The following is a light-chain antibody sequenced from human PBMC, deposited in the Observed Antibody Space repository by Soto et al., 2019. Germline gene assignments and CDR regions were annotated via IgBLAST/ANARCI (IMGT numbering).Light chain of an antibody. Sequence: DIVMTQYPDSLAVSLGERATINCKSSQSVLYSSNNKNYLAWYQQKPGQPPKLLIYWASTRESGVPDRFSGSGSGTDFTLTISSLQAEDVAVYYCQQYFSTPLTFGGGTMLEIK. J-gene: IGKJ4*01. CDR1: QSVLYSSNNKNY. V-gene: IGKV4-1*01. CDR2: WAS. CDR3: QQYFSTPLT.